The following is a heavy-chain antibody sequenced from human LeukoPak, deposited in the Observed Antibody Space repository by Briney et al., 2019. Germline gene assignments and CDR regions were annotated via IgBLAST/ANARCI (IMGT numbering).Heavy chain of an antibody. V-gene: IGHV3-23*01. CDR3: AKDQNDCGDYVHVSGVFDI. CDR1: GFTFSTYA. Sequence: GGSLRLACAASGFTFSTYAMTWVRQAPGKGLEWVSSISGSGGSTYYADSVKGRFTISRDNSKNTLYLQMNSLGAEDTAVYYCAKDQNDCGDYVHVSGVFDIWGQGTMVTVSS. D-gene: IGHD4-17*01. J-gene: IGHJ3*02. CDR2: ISGSGGST.